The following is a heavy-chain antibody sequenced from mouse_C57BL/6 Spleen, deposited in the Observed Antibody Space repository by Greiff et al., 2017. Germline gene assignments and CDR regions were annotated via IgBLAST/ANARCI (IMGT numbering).Heavy chain of an antibody. Sequence: EVHLVESGPGLVKPSQSLSLTCSVTGYSITSGYYWNWIRQFPGNKLEWMGYISYDGSNNYNPSLKNRISITRDTSKNQFFLKLNSVTTEDTATYYCARGDYAYFDYWGQGTTLTVSS. CDR1: GYSITSGYY. CDR2: ISYDGSN. J-gene: IGHJ2*01. CDR3: ARGDYAYFDY. V-gene: IGHV3-6*01. D-gene: IGHD2-4*01.